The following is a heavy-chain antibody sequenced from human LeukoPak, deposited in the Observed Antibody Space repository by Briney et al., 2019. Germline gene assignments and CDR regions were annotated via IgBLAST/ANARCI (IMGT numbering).Heavy chain of an antibody. CDR3: ARGATYDSSGYYAFDI. J-gene: IGHJ3*02. CDR1: GGSISSGDYY. CDR2: IYYSGST. D-gene: IGHD3-22*01. V-gene: IGHV4-30-4*01. Sequence: SQTLSLTCTVSGGSISSGDYYLSWIRQPPGKGLEWIVYIYYSGSTYYNPSLKSRVTISVDTSKNQFSLKLSSVTAADTAVYYCARGATYDSSGYYAFDIWGQGTMVTVSS.